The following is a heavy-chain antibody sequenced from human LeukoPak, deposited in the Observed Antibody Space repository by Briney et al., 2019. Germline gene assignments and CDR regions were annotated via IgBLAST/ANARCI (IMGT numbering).Heavy chain of an antibody. CDR1: GGSFSGYY. D-gene: IGHD5-24*01. CDR2: INHGGST. V-gene: IGHV4-34*01. Sequence: SETLSLTCAVYGGSFSGYYWSWIRQPPGKGLEWIGEINHGGSTNYNPSLKSRVTISVDTSKNQFSLKLSSVTAADTAVYYCARRLGDGYNSQWGQGTLVTVSS. J-gene: IGHJ4*02. CDR3: ARRLGDGYNSQ.